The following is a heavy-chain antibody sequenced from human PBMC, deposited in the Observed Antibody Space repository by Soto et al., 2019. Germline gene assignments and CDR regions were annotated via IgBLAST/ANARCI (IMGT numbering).Heavy chain of an antibody. Sequence: SETLSLTCTVSGGSISSSSYYWGWIRQPPGKGLEWIGSIYYSGSTYYNPSLKSRVTISVDTSKNQFSLKLSSVTAADTAVYYCARGKYSSGIVFYYYYGMDVWGQGITVTVSS. CDR3: ARGKYSSGIVFYYYYGMDV. V-gene: IGHV4-39*01. J-gene: IGHJ6*02. D-gene: IGHD6-19*01. CDR1: GGSISSSSYY. CDR2: IYYSGST.